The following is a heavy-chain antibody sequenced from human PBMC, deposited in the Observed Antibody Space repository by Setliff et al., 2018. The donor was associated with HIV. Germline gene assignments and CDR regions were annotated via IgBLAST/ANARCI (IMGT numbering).Heavy chain of an antibody. J-gene: IGHJ3*02. CDR3: ATKVYCTNGVCLDAFDT. V-gene: IGHV1-2*06. D-gene: IGHD2-8*01. CDR1: GSTFTDYY. CDR2: INPNSGGT. Sequence: ASVKVSCKASGSTFTDYYIHWVRQAPGQGLEWMGRINPNSGGTNYAQKFQGRVTMTRDRSISTAYMELSRLISADTAVYYCATKVYCTNGVCLDAFDTWGQGTMVTVSS.